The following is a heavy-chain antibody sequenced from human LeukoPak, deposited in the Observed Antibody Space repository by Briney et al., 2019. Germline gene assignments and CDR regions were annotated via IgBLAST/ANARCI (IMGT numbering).Heavy chain of an antibody. CDR2: ISAYNGNT. V-gene: IGHV1-18*01. Sequence: ASVKVSCKASGYTFTSYGISWVRQAPGQGLEWMGWISAYNGNTNYAQKLQGRVTMTTDTSTSTAYMELRSLRSDDTAVYYCARVPFGVAGHNTLGYYFDYWGQGTLVTVSS. J-gene: IGHJ4*02. D-gene: IGHD6-19*01. CDR3: ARVPFGVAGHNTLGYYFDY. CDR1: GYTFTSYG.